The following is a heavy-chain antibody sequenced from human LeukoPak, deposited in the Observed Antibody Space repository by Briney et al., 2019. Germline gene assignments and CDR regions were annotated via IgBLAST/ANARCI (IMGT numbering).Heavy chain of an antibody. CDR1: GFTFSSYG. V-gene: IGHV3-33*01. J-gene: IGHJ4*02. CDR3: AREGYYGSGSPPSLYFDY. Sequence: PGGSLRLSCAASGFTFSSYGMHWVRQAPGKGLEWVAVIWYDGSNKYYADSVKGRFTISRDNSRSTLYLQMNSLRPEGTAIYYCAREGYYGSGSPPSLYFDYWGQGTLVTVSS. D-gene: IGHD3-10*01. CDR2: IWYDGSNK.